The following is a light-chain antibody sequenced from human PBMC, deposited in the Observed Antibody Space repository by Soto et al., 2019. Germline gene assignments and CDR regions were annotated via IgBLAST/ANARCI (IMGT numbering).Light chain of an antibody. CDR1: SSDVGSYNL. CDR3: CSYAGSSRV. V-gene: IGLV2-23*01. J-gene: IGLJ2*01. CDR2: EGS. Sequence: QSALTRPASVSGSPGQSITISCTGTSSDVGSYNLVSWYQQHPGKAPKLMIYEGSKRPSGVSNRFSGSKSGNTASLTISGLQAEDEADYYCCSYAGSSRVFGGGTKLTVL.